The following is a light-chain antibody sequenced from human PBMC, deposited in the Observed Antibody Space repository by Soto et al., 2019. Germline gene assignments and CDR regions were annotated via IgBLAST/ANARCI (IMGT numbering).Light chain of an antibody. CDR2: YVS. J-gene: IGLJ1*01. V-gene: IGLV2-14*01. Sequence: QSVLTQPASVSGSPGQSITISCTGTSSDVGGYNYVSWYQQHPGKAPKLMIYYVSNRPSGVSNRFSGSKSGNTASLTISGLQAEDEADYYCSSYTSSSTLYYVFGTGTKVTVL. CDR1: SSDVGGYNY. CDR3: SSYTSSSTLYYV.